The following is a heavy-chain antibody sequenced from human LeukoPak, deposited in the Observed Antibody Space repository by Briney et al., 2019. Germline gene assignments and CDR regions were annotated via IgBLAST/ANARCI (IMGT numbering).Heavy chain of an antibody. V-gene: IGHV1-46*01. CDR1: GYTFTSYY. J-gene: IGHJ5*02. CDR2: INPSGGST. CDR3: ARDRRIAAAGTRSVDP. D-gene: IGHD6-13*01. Sequence: ASVKVSCKASGYTFTSYYMHWVRQAPGQGLEWMGIINPSGGSTSYAQKFQGRVTTTRDTSTSTVYMELSSLRSEDTAVYYCARDRRIAAAGTRSVDPWGQGTLVTVSS.